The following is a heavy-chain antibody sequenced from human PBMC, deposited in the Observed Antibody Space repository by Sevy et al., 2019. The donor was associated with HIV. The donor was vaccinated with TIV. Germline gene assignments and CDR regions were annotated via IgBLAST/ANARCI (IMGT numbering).Heavy chain of an antibody. J-gene: IGHJ4*02. CDR1: GFTFDDYA. V-gene: IGHV3-9*01. CDR3: AKDLTATSYGTHLFDY. D-gene: IGHD5-18*01. Sequence: GGSLRLSCAASGFTFDDYAMHWVRQAPGKGLEWVSGISWNSGSIGYADSVKGRFTISRDNANNSLYLQMNSLRAEDTALYYCAKDLTATSYGTHLFDYWGQGTLVTVSS. CDR2: ISWNSGSI.